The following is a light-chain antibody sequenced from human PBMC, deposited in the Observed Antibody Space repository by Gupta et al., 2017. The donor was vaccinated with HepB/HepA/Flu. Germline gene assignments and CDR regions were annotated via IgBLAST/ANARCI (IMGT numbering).Light chain of an antibody. CDR2: EVS. CDR3: CSDGGSDNLM. CDR1: SSNVGSYEF. J-gene: IGLJ3*02. V-gene: IGLV2-23*02. Sequence: QPALTQAAPVSGSPGQSITISCTGSSSNVGSYEFVSWYQQHPGKAPKLVIYEVSKRPSGVSNLFSASKSGNTASLTISGLQAEDEAEYYCCSDGGSDNLMFGGGTKLTVL.